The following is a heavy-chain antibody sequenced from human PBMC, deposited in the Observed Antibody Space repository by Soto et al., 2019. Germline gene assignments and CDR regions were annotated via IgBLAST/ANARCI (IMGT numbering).Heavy chain of an antibody. D-gene: IGHD5-18*01. CDR2: IKQDGSEK. J-gene: IGHJ6*02. CDR1: GFTFSSYW. CDR3: ARTRTEAGYSYGLYYYYYYGMDV. Sequence: GGSLRLSCAASGFTFSSYWMSWVRQAPGKGLEWVANIKQDGSEKYYVDSVKGRFTISRDNAKNSLYLQMNSLRAEDTAVYYCARTRTEAGYSYGLYYYYYYGMDVWGQGTTVTVPS. V-gene: IGHV3-7*03.